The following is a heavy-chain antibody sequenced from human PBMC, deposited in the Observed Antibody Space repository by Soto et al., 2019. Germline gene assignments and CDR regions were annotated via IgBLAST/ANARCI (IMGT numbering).Heavy chain of an antibody. CDR1: GFTFSSFG. V-gene: IGHV3-23*01. Sequence: GGSLRLSCTASGFTFSSFGMAWVRQAPGKGLEWVSAISGSGDSSYYADSVKDRFTISRDNPTNTLYLQMNNLRAEDTAVYYCAKVLWFGEFYYGMDVWGQGTTVTVSS. CDR3: AKVLWFGEFYYGMDV. D-gene: IGHD3-10*01. CDR2: ISGSGDSS. J-gene: IGHJ6*02.